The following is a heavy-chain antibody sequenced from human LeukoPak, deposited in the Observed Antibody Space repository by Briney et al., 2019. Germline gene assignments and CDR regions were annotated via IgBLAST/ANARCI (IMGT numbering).Heavy chain of an antibody. J-gene: IGHJ5*02. D-gene: IGHD6-19*01. CDR3: ARHSAVAGTDRWFDL. CDR1: GYSFTSYW. V-gene: IGHV5-51*01. CDR2: IYPGDSDT. Sequence: GESLKISCKGSGYSFTSYWIGWVRQMPGKGLEWMGIIYPGDSDTRYSPSFQGQVTISADMSISTAYLQWSSLKASDTAMYYCARHSAVAGTDRWFDLWGQGTLVTVSS.